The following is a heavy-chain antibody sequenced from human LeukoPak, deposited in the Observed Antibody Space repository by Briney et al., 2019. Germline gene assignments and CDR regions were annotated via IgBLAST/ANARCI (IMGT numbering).Heavy chain of an antibody. CDR2: INHSGST. CDR1: GGSFSGYY. V-gene: IGHV4-34*01. Sequence: KPSETLSLTCAVYGGSFSGYYWSWIRQPPGKGLEWIGEINHSGSTNYNPSLKSRVTISVDTSKNQFSLKLSSVTAADTAVYYCAREGTSTYYDFWSGYRGYYYYMDVWGKGTAVTISS. J-gene: IGHJ6*03. D-gene: IGHD3-3*01. CDR3: AREGTSTYYDFWSGYRGYYYYMDV.